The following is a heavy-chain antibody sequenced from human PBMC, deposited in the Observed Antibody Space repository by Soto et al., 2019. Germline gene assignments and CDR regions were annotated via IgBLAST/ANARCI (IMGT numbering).Heavy chain of an antibody. CDR3: AKGTGYCSGGSCPTEMDV. D-gene: IGHD2-15*01. Sequence: GGSLRLSSTASGFNFRSYSMNWVRQAPGKGLEWVSAISGSGGSTYYADSVKGRFTISRDNSKNTLYLQMNSLRAEDTAVYYCAKGTGYCSGGSCPTEMDVWGKGTTVTVSS. CDR2: ISGSGGST. V-gene: IGHV3-23*01. CDR1: GFNFRSYS. J-gene: IGHJ6*04.